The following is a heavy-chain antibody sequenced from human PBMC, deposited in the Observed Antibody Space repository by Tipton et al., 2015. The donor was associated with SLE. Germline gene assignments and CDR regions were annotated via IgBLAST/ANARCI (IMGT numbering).Heavy chain of an antibody. V-gene: IGHV3-9*01. Sequence: SLRLSCAASGFTFDDYAMHWVRQAPGKGLEWVSGISWNSGSIGYADSVKSRVTISVDTSKNQFSLKVSSVTAADTAVYYCARAPGQLWPWDYWGQGTLVTVSS. CDR1: GFTFDDYA. CDR3: ARAPGQLWPWDY. D-gene: IGHD5-18*01. CDR2: ISWNSGSI. J-gene: IGHJ4*02.